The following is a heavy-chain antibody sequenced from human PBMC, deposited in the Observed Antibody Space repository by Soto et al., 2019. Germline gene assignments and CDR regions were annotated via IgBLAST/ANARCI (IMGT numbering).Heavy chain of an antibody. CDR1: GGSISSSNW. J-gene: IGHJ6*02. CDR2: IYHSGST. V-gene: IGHV4-4*02. Sequence: SETLSLTCAVSGGSISSSNWWSWVRQPPGKGLECIGEIYHSGSTNYNPSLKSRVTISVDKSKNQFSLKLSSVTAADTAVYYCARDTSVRSGYGMDVWGQGTTVTVSS. CDR3: ARDTSVRSGYGMDV. D-gene: IGHD3-3*01.